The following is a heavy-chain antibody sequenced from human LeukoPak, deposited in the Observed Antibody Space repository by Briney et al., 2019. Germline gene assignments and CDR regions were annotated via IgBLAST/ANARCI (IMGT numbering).Heavy chain of an antibody. V-gene: IGHV2-5*02. CDR2: SYGDDDQ. D-gene: IGHD3-16*01. Sequence: YRPTPVNLTQTLTLTCTLSVFSLTTGDVGVDCIRQPPGKALKWLALSYGDDDQRYNPSLRSRVSITKDTSNNQVVLTMTNLDPVDTATYYCAHSRTNRYYHILGEFWGQGSLVTVSS. CDR3: AHSRTNRYYHILGEF. CDR1: VFSLTTGDVG. J-gene: IGHJ4*02.